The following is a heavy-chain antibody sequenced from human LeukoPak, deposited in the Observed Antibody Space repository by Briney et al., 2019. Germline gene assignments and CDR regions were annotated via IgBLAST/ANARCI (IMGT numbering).Heavy chain of an antibody. CDR1: GYSISSGYY. J-gene: IGHJ3*02. Sequence: ETLSLTCTVSGYSISSGYYWGWIRQPPGKGLEWVSGINWNGGSTGYADSVKGRFTISRDNAKNSLYLQMNSLRAEDTALYYCARERYFDWLDQSHDAFDIWGQGTMVTVSS. CDR2: INWNGGST. D-gene: IGHD3-9*01. CDR3: ARERYFDWLDQSHDAFDI. V-gene: IGHV3-20*04.